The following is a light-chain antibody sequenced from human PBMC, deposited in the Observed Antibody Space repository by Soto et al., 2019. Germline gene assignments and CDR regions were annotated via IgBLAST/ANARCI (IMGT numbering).Light chain of an antibody. CDR3: QQRSNWPGT. CDR2: DAS. V-gene: IGKV3-11*01. CDR1: QSVSSY. Sequence: EIVLTQSPATLSLSPGERATLSCRASQSVSSYLAWYQQKPGQAPRLLIYDASNRAPGIPARFSGSGSGTAFTLTIGSLEPEDFAVYYCQQRSNWPGTFGGGTKVEIK. J-gene: IGKJ4*01.